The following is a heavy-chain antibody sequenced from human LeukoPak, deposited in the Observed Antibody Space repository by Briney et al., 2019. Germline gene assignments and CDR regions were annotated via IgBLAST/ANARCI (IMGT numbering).Heavy chain of an antibody. J-gene: IGHJ5*02. V-gene: IGHV1-8*01. Sequence: ASVEVSCKASGYTFTSYDINWVRQATGRGLERMGWMNPNSGNAGYAQKFQGRITMTRNTSISTAYMELSSLRSEDTAVYYCARGGYYDILTATYRNSWFDPWGQGTLVTVSS. CDR1: GYTFTSYD. CDR3: ARGGYYDILTATYRNSWFDP. CDR2: MNPNSGNA. D-gene: IGHD3-9*01.